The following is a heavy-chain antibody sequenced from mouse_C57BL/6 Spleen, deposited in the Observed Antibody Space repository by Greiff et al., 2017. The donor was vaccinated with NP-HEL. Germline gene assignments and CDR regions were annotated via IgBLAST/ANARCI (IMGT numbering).Heavy chain of an antibody. CDR1: GYSITSGYD. CDR3: ARRGYDYDGAWFAY. D-gene: IGHD2-4*01. J-gene: IGHJ3*01. CDR2: ISYSGST. Sequence: EVMLVESGPGMVKPSQSLSLTCTVTGYSITSGYDWHWIRHFPGNKLEWMGYISYSGSTNYNPSLKSRISITHDTSKNHFFLKLNSVTTEDTATYYCARRGYDYDGAWFAYWGQGTLVTVSA. V-gene: IGHV3-1*01.